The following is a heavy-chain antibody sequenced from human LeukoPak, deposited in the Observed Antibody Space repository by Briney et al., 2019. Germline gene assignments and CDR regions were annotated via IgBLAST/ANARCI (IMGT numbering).Heavy chain of an antibody. CDR2: ISGSGGGT. V-gene: IGHV3-23*01. J-gene: IGHJ2*01. CDR3: AKESGGNKWAMGVSPMPWYFDL. Sequence: GGSLRLSCAASGFTFSSYAMSWVRQAPGKGLEWVSAISGSGGGTYYADSVKGRFTISRDNSKNTLYLQMNSLRAEDTAVYYCAKESGGNKWAMGVSPMPWYFDLWGRGTLVTVSS. D-gene: IGHD4-23*01. CDR1: GFTFSSYA.